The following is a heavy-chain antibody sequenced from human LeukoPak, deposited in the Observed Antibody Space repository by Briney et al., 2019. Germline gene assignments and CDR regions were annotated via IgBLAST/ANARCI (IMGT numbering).Heavy chain of an antibody. Sequence: ASVKVSCKVAGYTLNEVSMHWVRQAPGKGLEWMGGFDPEDGERIYAQKFRGRVTMTEDTSTDTTYMELSSLTSEDTAMYYCATENFGLVSPFDPWGQGTLVTVSS. D-gene: IGHD2-8*01. CDR2: FDPEDGER. J-gene: IGHJ5*02. CDR1: GYTLNEVS. V-gene: IGHV1-24*01. CDR3: ATENFGLVSPFDP.